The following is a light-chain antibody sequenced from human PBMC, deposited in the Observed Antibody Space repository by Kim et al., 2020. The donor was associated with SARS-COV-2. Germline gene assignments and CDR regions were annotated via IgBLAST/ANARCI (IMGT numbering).Light chain of an antibody. CDR1: SSNIGAGYD. CDR2: DNS. Sequence: VTISCTGSSSNIGAGYDVHWYQQLPGTAPKLLIYDNSNRPSGVPDRFSGSKSGTSASLAITGLQAEDEADYYCQSYDSSLSALYVFGAGTKVTVL. J-gene: IGLJ1*01. V-gene: IGLV1-40*01. CDR3: QSYDSSLSALYV.